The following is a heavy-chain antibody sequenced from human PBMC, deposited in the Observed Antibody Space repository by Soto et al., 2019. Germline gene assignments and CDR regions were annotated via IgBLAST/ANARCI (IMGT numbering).Heavy chain of an antibody. V-gene: IGHV3-11*01. J-gene: IGHJ4*02. Sequence: GGSLRLSCAASGFTFSHYYTSWIRQAPGKGLEWISYISNSGGTIYYADSVQGRFTISRDNSKNSLYLQMNSLRAEDTAVYYCARDRNSGYDFDYWGQGTLVTVSS. D-gene: IGHD5-12*01. CDR2: ISNSGGTI. CDR1: GFTFSHYY. CDR3: ARDRNSGYDFDY.